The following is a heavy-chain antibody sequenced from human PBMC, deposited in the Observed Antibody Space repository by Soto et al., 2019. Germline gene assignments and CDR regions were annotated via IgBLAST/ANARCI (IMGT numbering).Heavy chain of an antibody. J-gene: IGHJ6*03. Sequence: SGPTLVNPTETLTLTCTVSGFSLSNARMGVSWIRQPPGKALEWLALLFSTDEKSYSTSLKSRLTISKDTSKSQVVLTMTNMDPVDTATYYCARIDDYAYYNMDVWGKGTTVTVS. V-gene: IGHV2-26*01. CDR3: ARIDDYAYYNMDV. CDR1: GFSLSNARMG. CDR2: LFSTDEK.